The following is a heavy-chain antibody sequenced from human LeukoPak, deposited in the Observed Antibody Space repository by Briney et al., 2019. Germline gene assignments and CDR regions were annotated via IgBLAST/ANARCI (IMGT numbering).Heavy chain of an antibody. V-gene: IGHV4-4*09. D-gene: IGHD1-26*01. Sequence: SETLSLTCTVSGGSISSYYWSWIRQPPGKGLEWIGYIYTSGSTNYNPSLKSRVTISGDTSKNQFSLKLSSVTAADTAVYYCARHWELLEGDYYYYYMDVWGKGTTVTVSS. J-gene: IGHJ6*03. CDR3: ARHWELLEGDYYYYYMDV. CDR2: IYTSGST. CDR1: GGSISSYY.